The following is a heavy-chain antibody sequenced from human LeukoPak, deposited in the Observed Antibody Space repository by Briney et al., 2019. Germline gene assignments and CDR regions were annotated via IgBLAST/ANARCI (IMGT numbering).Heavy chain of an antibody. CDR3: ARGSLSSRDFDY. CDR1: GYTFTSHG. Sequence: ASVKVSCKASGYTFTSHGISWVRQAPGQGLEWMGWINADNDNTEYSQRFQGRVTITRDTSASTAYMELSSLRSEDTAVYYCARGSLSSRDFDYWGQGILVTVSS. V-gene: IGHV1-18*01. J-gene: IGHJ4*02. D-gene: IGHD6-13*01. CDR2: INADNDNT.